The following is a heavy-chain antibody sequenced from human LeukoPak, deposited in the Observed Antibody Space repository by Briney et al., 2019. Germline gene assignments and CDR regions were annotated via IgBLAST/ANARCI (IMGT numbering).Heavy chain of an antibody. Sequence: GGSLRLSCAASGFTFSTYWLHWVRQAPGKGLVWVARSNSDGSATIYADSVKGRFVISRDNSKNTLYLQMSSLRVEDAAMYYCAREWRGFEDYWGQGTLVTVSS. CDR2: SNSDGSAT. CDR3: AREWRGFEDY. CDR1: GFTFSTYW. V-gene: IGHV3-74*01. D-gene: IGHD3-9*01. J-gene: IGHJ4*02.